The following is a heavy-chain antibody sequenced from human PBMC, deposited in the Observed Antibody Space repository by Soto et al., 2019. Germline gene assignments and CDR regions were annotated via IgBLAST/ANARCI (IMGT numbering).Heavy chain of an antibody. D-gene: IGHD5-18*01. J-gene: IGHJ4*02. CDR2: IYYSGST. CDR3: ARARDGYSDGYEVFDY. V-gene: IGHV4-61*01. Sequence: PSETLSLTCTVSGGSVSSGSYYWSWIRQPPGKGLEWIGYIYYSGSTNYNPSLKSRVTISVDTSKNQFSLKLSSVTAADTAVYYCARARDGYSDGYEVFDYWGQGTLVTVSS. CDR1: GGSVSSGSYY.